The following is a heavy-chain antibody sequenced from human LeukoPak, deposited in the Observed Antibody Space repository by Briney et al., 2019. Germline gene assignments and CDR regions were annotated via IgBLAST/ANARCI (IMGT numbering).Heavy chain of an antibody. Sequence: PGGSLRLSCAASGFTVSSNYMSWVRQAPGKGLEWVSVIYSGGSTYYADSVKGGFTISRDNSKNTLYLQMNSLRAEDTAVYYCAKACYDSSGSLRRSFDYWGQGTLVTVSS. CDR2: IYSGGST. D-gene: IGHD3-22*01. V-gene: IGHV3-53*01. CDR3: AKACYDSSGSLRRSFDY. J-gene: IGHJ4*02. CDR1: GFTVSSNY.